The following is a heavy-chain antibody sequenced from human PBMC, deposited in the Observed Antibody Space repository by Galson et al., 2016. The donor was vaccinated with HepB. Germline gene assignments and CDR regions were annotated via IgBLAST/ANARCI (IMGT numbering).Heavy chain of an antibody. J-gene: IGHJ4*02. CDR1: GGSISSGDYY. CDR2: IYYSGST. Sequence: LSLTCTVSGGSISSGDYYWSWIRQPPGKDLEWIGYIYYSGSTYYNPSLKSRVTISVDTSKNQFSLKLSSVTAADTAVYYCARGDDILTGTYYFDYWGQGTLVTVSS. V-gene: IGHV4-30-4*01. CDR3: ARGDDILTGTYYFDY. D-gene: IGHD3-9*01.